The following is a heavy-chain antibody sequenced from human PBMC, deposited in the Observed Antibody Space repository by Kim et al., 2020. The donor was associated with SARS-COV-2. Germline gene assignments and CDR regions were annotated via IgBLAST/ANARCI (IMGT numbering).Heavy chain of an antibody. CDR3: ARGLYCDGPTCYHPSHSFDI. CDR2: IIPIFATP. J-gene: IGHJ3*02. Sequence: SVKVSCKASGGPFLTYPFTWVRQAPGQGLDWVGGIIPIFATPNYAQKFQDRVTIIADKSTSTVYMDLSRLTSDDTAMYYCARGLYCDGPTCYHPSHSFDIWGQGTMVTVSS. D-gene: IGHD2-21*01. CDR1: GGPFLTYP. V-gene: IGHV1-69*06.